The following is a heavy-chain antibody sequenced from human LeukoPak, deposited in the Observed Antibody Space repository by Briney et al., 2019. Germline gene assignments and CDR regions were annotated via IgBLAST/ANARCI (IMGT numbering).Heavy chain of an antibody. J-gene: IGHJ4*02. CDR3: ARGRWFFDF. Sequence: GGSLRLSCAASGFTVSSNYMTWVRQAPGKGLEWVSVIYSGGSTYYTDSLKGRFTIPRDNSKNTLYLQMNSLRAEDTAVYYCARGRWFFDFWGQGTLVTVSS. D-gene: IGHD4-23*01. CDR2: IYSGGST. V-gene: IGHV3-53*01. CDR1: GFTVSSNY.